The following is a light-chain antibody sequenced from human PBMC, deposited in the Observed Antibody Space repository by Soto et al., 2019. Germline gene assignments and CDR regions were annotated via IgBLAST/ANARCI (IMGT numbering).Light chain of an antibody. CDR1: QSIGNF. V-gene: IGKV1-39*01. Sequence: DMEMTQSPSSLSASVGDRVTITCRARQSIGNFLHWYQQQPGKAPRLLIYATSSLQSGVPSRFSGSGSGTDFTLTISSLQPDDFATYYCQQSYSTPYTFGQGTKLEI. CDR3: QQSYSTPYT. CDR2: ATS. J-gene: IGKJ2*01.